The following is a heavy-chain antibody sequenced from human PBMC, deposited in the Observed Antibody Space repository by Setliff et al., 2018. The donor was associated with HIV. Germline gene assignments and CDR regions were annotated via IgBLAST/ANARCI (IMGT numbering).Heavy chain of an antibody. Sequence: PSETLSLTCAVYGGSFSGYYWSWIRQPPGKGLEWIGEINHSGSTNYNPSLKSRVTISVDTSKNRFSLRLTSVTAADTAVYYCARDRAMIPRGSFDIWGQGTMVT. CDR1: GGSFSGYY. V-gene: IGHV4-34*01. J-gene: IGHJ3*02. D-gene: IGHD3-22*01. CDR2: INHSGST. CDR3: ARDRAMIPRGSFDI.